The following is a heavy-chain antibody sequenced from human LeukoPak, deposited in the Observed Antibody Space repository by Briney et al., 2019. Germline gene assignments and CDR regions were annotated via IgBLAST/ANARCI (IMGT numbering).Heavy chain of an antibody. CDR3: SRGTWYGGAFDH. J-gene: IGHJ4*02. D-gene: IGHD6-13*01. Sequence: GGSLRLSCTASGFTFGEYALSWFRQAPGKGLQWVGFIKSKINGGTTQYAASVKGRFTISSDDSKGLAYLQMNSLKTEDTAVYCCSRGTWYGGAFDHWGQGTLVTVSS. V-gene: IGHV3-49*03. CDR1: GFTFGEYA. CDR2: IKSKINGGTT.